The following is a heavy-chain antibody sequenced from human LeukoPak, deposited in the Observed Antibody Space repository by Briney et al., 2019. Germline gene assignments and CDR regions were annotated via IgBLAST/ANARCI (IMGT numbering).Heavy chain of an antibody. CDR3: ARRGSSGWTPNWYFDL. Sequence: SVKVSCKASGGTFSSYAISWVRQAPGQGLEWMGRIIPILGIANYAQKFQGRVTITADKSTSTAYMELSSLRSEDTAVYYCARRGSSGWTPNWYFDLWGRGTLVTVSS. CDR2: IIPILGIA. D-gene: IGHD6-19*01. J-gene: IGHJ2*01. V-gene: IGHV1-69*04. CDR1: GGTFSSYA.